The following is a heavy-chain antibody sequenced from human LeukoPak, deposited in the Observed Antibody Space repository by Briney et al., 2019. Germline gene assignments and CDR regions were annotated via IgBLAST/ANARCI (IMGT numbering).Heavy chain of an antibody. J-gene: IGHJ5*02. CDR1: GGSISSYY. Sequence: SETLSLTCTVSGGSISSYYWSWIRQPPGKGLEWIGYIYYSGSTNYNPSLKSRVTISVDTSKNQFSLKLSSVTAADTAVYYCARADWRPNWFDPWGQGTLVTVSS. CDR3: ARADWRPNWFDP. CDR2: IYYSGST. V-gene: IGHV4-59*08. D-gene: IGHD3-9*01.